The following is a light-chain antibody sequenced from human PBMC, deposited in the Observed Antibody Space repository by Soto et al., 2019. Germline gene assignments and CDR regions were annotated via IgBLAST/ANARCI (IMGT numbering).Light chain of an antibody. Sequence: QSALTQPRSVSGSPGQSVTISCTGTSSDVGGYDYVSWFQQHPGKVPKLMIYDVTKRPSGVPDRFSGSKSGNTASLTISGLRADDEADYYCSSYEGRYSWVFGGGTKLTVL. V-gene: IGLV2-11*01. CDR2: DVT. CDR3: SSYEGRYSWV. CDR1: SSDVGGYDY. J-gene: IGLJ3*02.